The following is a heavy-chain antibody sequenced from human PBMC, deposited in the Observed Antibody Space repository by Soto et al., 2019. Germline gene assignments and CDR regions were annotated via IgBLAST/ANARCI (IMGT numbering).Heavy chain of an antibody. J-gene: IGHJ5*02. V-gene: IGHV4-61*01. Sequence: PSETLSLTCTVSGGSVSSGSYYWSWIRQPPGKGLEWIGYIYYSGSTNYNPSLKSRVTISVDTSKNQFSLKLSSVTTADTAVYYCARVRKGSSSFWIRVDNWFDPWGQGTLVTVSS. CDR2: IYYSGST. CDR3: ARVRKGSSSFWIRVDNWFDP. CDR1: GGSVSSGSYY. D-gene: IGHD6-6*01.